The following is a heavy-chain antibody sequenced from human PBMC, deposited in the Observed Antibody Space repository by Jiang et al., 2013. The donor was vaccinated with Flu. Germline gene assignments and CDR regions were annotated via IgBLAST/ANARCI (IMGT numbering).Heavy chain of an antibody. D-gene: IGHD2-8*02. CDR1: FSNYA. Sequence: FSNYALSWVRQAPGQGLEWMGGIVPIFGTANYAQKFQGRVTIAADKSTSTAYMELSSLRSEDTAMYYCARGEEQLLAHRFDYWGQGTLVTVSS. CDR3: ARGEEQLLAHRFDY. V-gene: IGHV1-69*06. CDR2: IVPIFGTA. J-gene: IGHJ4*02.